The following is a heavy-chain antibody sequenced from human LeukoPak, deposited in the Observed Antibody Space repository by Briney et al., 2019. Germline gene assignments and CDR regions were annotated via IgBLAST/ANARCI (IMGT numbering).Heavy chain of an antibody. D-gene: IGHD2-15*01. CDR1: GFTFSSYW. CDR3: AKDRGGGTCNFDY. J-gene: IGHJ4*02. V-gene: IGHV3-30*02. Sequence: GGSLRLSCAASGFTFSSYWMSWVRQAPGKGLEWVAFIRHDLSNEYYADSVKGRFTISRDNSKNTLYLQMNSLRAEDTAVYFCAKDRGGGTCNFDYWGRGTLVTVSS. CDR2: IRHDLSNE.